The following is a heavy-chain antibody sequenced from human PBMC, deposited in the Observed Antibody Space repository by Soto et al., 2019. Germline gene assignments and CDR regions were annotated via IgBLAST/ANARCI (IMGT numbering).Heavy chain of an antibody. CDR3: TRDLRERRLERLFDY. CDR2: IRSKAYGGTT. J-gene: IGHJ4*02. Sequence: GGSLRLSCTASGFTFGDYAMSWFRQAPGKGLEWVGFIRSKAYGGTTEYAASVKGRFTISRDDSKSIAYLQMNSLKTEDTAVYYCTRDLRERRLERLFDYWGQGTLVTVSS. V-gene: IGHV3-49*03. CDR1: GFTFGDYA. D-gene: IGHD1-1*01.